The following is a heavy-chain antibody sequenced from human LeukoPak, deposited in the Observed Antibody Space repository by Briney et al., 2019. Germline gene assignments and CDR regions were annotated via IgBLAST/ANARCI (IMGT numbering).Heavy chain of an antibody. CDR1: GFSFCSFA. CDR2: ITGGHYAT. Sequence: PGGSLRLSCAASGFSFCSFAMTWVRQAPGKGLEGVSSITGGHYATYNTDSVKGRFTISRDNAKNTLYLQMNSLRADDTAIYYCTKDPNGDYIGAFDPWGQGTLVTVSS. J-gene: IGHJ5*02. D-gene: IGHD4-17*01. V-gene: IGHV3-23*01. CDR3: TKDPNGDYIGAFDP.